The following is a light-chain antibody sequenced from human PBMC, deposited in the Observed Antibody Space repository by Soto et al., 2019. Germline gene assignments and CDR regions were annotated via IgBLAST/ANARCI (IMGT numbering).Light chain of an antibody. J-gene: IGLJ1*01. CDR1: SSDVGGYNH. CDR3: QSYDSSLNGYV. V-gene: IGLV2-8*01. CDR2: EVT. Sequence: QSALTQPPSASGSPGQSVTISCTGTSSDVGGYNHVSWYQQHPGKAPKVIIYEVTKRPSGVPDRFSGSKSGNTASLTVSGLQAEDEAYYCQSYDSSLNGYVFGTGTKLTVL.